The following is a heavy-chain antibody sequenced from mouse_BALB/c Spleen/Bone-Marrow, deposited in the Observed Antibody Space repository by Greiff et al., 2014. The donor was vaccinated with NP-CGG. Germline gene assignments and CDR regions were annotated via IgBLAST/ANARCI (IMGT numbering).Heavy chain of an antibody. CDR2: INPGSGGT. V-gene: IGHV1-54*01. D-gene: IGHD3-3*01. Sequence: QVQLQQSGAELVRPGTSVKVSCKASGYAFTNYLIEWVKQRPGQGLEWIGTINPGSGGTNYNEKFKGKATLTADKSSSTAYMQLSSLTSDDSAVYFCARRDGSYFDYWGQGTTLTVSS. CDR1: GYAFTNYL. CDR3: ARRDGSYFDY. J-gene: IGHJ2*01.